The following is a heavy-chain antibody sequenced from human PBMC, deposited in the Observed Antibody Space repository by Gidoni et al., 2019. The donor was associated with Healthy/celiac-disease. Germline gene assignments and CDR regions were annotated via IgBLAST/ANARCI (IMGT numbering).Heavy chain of an antibody. V-gene: IGHV3-30-3*01. J-gene: IGHJ4*02. D-gene: IGHD2-8*01. CDR2: ISEEGSNK. CDR1: GFPFSSYA. Sequence: QVQLVVSGGGVVQPRRSLRLSCSASGFPFSSYAMQWVRQAPGKGVEWVAVISEEGSNKYYADSVKGRFTISRDNSKNTLYLQMNSLRAEDTAVYDCARDLMDDYWGQGTLVTVSS. CDR3: ARDLMDDY.